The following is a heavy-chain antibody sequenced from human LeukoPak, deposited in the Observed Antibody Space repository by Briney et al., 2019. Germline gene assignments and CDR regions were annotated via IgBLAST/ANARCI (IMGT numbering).Heavy chain of an antibody. V-gene: IGHV3-23*01. J-gene: IGHJ4*02. CDR2: ISGSGGTP. CDR1: GFTFSTYA. CDR3: AKGGDLITYFDY. D-gene: IGHD3-16*01. Sequence: GGSLRLSCAASGFTFSTYAMNWVRQAPGKGLEWVSTISGSGGTPHYADSVKGRFTISRDNSKNTLHLQMNSLRAEDTAVYYCAKGGDLITYFDYWGQGILVTVSS.